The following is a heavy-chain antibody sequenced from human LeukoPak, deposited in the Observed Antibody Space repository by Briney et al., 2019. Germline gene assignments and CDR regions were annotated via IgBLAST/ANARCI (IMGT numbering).Heavy chain of an antibody. CDR2: IYSSGST. Sequence: PSETLSLTCSVSGASISSGSNYWGWIRQPPGKTLEWIGSIYSSGSTNYNPSLKSRVTISVDTAKNHFSLKLSSVTAADTALYYCARGRDTMVRGAIGAETRYYYSYYMDVWGKGTTVTVSS. J-gene: IGHJ6*03. CDR1: GASISSGSNY. CDR3: ARGRDTMVRGAIGAETRYYYSYYMDV. D-gene: IGHD3-10*01. V-gene: IGHV4-39*02.